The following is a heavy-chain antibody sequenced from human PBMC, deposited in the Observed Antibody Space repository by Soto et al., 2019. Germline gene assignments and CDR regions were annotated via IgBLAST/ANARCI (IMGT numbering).Heavy chain of an antibody. CDR1: GFTFSSYW. V-gene: IGHV3-74*01. J-gene: IGHJ4*02. D-gene: IGHD2-15*01. CDR2: INSDGSST. Sequence: GGSLRLSCAASGFTFSSYWMHWVRQAPGKGLVWVSRINSDGSSTSYAGSVKGRFTISRDNAKNTLYLQMNSLRAEDTAVYYGVRTSLVVAAATREDYWGQGTLVTISS. CDR3: VRTSLVVAAATREDY.